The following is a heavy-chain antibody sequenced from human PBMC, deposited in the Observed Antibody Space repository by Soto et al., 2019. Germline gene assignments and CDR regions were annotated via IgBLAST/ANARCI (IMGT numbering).Heavy chain of an antibody. J-gene: IGHJ4*02. D-gene: IGHD1-26*01. V-gene: IGHV4-61*01. CDR3: ERGGGSYAHFAS. CDR1: GGSVSSGSYY. CDR2: IYYSGNN. Sequence: QVQLQESGPGLVKPSETLSLTCTVSGGSVSSGSYYWSWIRQPPGKGLEWIGYIYYSGNNNYNPSLKSRVPIPVAPPKNQFSRKRNSVPPADPAGYYCERGGGSYAHFASWGQGPLVTVS.